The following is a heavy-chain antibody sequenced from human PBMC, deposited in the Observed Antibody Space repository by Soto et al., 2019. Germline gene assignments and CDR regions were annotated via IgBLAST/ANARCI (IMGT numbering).Heavy chain of an antibody. CDR2: IRATGVQT. V-gene: IGHV3-23*01. J-gene: IGHJ5*01. D-gene: IGHD2-21*01. CDR1: GFTFRNFV. Sequence: EVQLLESGGGVVQPGGSLRLSCAASGFTFRNFVMSWVRQAPGKGLEWVSAIRATGVQTFYADSVKGRFTISRANSKNMVYLQIASLRAEYTALYFCAQDRGWGVVRPSHDSCGHVTLVTVSS. CDR3: AQDRGWGVVRPSHDS.